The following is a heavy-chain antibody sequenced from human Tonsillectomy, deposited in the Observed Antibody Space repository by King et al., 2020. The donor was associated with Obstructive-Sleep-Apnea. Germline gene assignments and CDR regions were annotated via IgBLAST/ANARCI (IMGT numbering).Heavy chain of an antibody. CDR1: GGSISSSSYY. Sequence: QLQESGPGLVKPSETLSLTCTVSGGSISSSSYYWGWIRQPPGTGLEWIGSIYYSGSTYYNPSLKSRVTISVDTTKNQFSLKLSSVTAADTAVYYCARGAYYHFWSGPAAYGMDVWGQGTTVTVSS. J-gene: IGHJ6*02. D-gene: IGHD3-3*01. CDR2: IYYSGST. CDR3: ARGAYYHFWSGPAAYGMDV. V-gene: IGHV4-39*07.